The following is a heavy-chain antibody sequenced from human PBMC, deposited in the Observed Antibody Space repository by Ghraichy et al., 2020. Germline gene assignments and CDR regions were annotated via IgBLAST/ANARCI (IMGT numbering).Heavy chain of an antibody. CDR3: AREDHSSSWDLAADFGY. Sequence: GGSLRLSCAASGFTFTNYWMHWVRQAPGKGLVWVSRINTDGSVTNYADSVKGRFTLSRDNAKNTLYLQMNSLTAEDTAVYYCAREDHSSSWDLAADFGYWGQGSLVTVSS. D-gene: IGHD6-13*01. CDR1: GFTFTNYW. CDR2: INTDGSVT. J-gene: IGHJ4*02. V-gene: IGHV3-74*01.